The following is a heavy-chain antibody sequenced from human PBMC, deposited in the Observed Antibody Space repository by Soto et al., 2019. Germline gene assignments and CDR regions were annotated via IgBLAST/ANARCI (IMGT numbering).Heavy chain of an antibody. CDR2: INPSGSI. V-gene: IGHV4-34*01. J-gene: IGHJ4*02. D-gene: IGHD4-4*01. CDR3: ATFVGATTVTRGSPRDY. Sequence: SETLSLTCAVYGGSFSGYHWSWFRQPPGKGLEWIGEINPSGSINYNPSLKSRVTISVDTSKNQFSLNLSSATAADTAVYYCATFVGATTVTRGSPRDYWGQGTLVTVSS. CDR1: GGSFSGYH.